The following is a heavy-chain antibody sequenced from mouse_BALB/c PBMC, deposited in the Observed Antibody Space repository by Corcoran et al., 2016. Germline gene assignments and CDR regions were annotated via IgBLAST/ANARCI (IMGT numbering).Heavy chain of an antibody. J-gene: IGHJ3*01. D-gene: IGHD4-1*01. CDR3: ARAGAWFAY. CDR1: GFNIKDTY. V-gene: IGHV14-3*02. CDR2: IDPANGNT. Sequence: EVQLQQSGAELVKPGASVKLSCTASGFNIKDTYMHWVKQRPEQGLEWIGRIDPANGNTKSDPKFQGKATITADTSSNTAHLQLSSLTSEDTAVYYGARAGAWFAYWGQGTLVTVSA.